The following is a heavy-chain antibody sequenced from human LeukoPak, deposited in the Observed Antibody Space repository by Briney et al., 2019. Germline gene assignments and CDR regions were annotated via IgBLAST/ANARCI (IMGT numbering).Heavy chain of an antibody. V-gene: IGHV4-59*12. J-gene: IGHJ3*01. Sequence: KPSETLSLTCTVSGGSISSYYWSWIRQPAGKGLEWIGYIYYSGSTNYNPSLKSRVTISVDTSKNQFSLSLSSVTAADTAVYYCARVGYPTQRRVLSAVSIPTAGAFDVWGQGTLVTVSS. CDR3: ARVGYPTQRRVLSAVSIPTAGAFDV. CDR1: GGSISSYY. D-gene: IGHD2-21*01. CDR2: IYYSGST.